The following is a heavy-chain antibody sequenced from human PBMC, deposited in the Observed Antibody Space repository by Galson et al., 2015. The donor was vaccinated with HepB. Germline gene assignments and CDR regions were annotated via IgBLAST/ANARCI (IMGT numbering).Heavy chain of an antibody. J-gene: IGHJ3*02. CDR1: GYTFTSYG. CDR3: ARAVVRQVVPAAILSAFDI. D-gene: IGHD2-2*01. Sequence: SVKVSCKASGYTFTSYGISWVRQAPGQGLEWMGWISAYNGNTNYAQKLQGRVTMTTDTSTSTAYMELSSLRSEDTAVYYCARAVVRQVVPAAILSAFDIWGQGAMVTVSS. V-gene: IGHV1-18*01. CDR2: ISAYNGNT.